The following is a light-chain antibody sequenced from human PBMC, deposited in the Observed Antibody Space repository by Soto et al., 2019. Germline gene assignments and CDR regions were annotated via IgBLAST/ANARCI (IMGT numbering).Light chain of an antibody. J-gene: IGKJ5*01. Sequence: DIQMTQSPSSLSASVGDRVTITCRASQSISSYLNWYQQKPGRAPELLIYAASSLQSGVPSRFSGSGSGTEFTLTISSLQPEDFATYYCQQSYSTPITFGQGTRLEIK. CDR1: QSISSY. V-gene: IGKV1-39*01. CDR2: AAS. CDR3: QQSYSTPIT.